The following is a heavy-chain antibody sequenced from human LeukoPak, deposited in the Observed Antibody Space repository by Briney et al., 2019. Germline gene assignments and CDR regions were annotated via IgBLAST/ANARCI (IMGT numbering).Heavy chain of an antibody. D-gene: IGHD1-26*01. CDR3: ARDVGATTGPVDY. Sequence: SETLSLACAVYGGSFSGYYWSWIRQPPGKGLEWIGEINHSGSTNYNPSLKSRVTISVDTSKNQFSLKLSSVTAADTAVYYCARDVGATTGPVDYWGQGTLVTVSS. V-gene: IGHV4-34*01. CDR1: GGSFSGYY. J-gene: IGHJ4*02. CDR2: INHSGST.